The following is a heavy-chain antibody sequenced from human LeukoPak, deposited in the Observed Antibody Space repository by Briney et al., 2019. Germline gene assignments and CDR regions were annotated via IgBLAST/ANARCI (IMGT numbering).Heavy chain of an antibody. CDR1: GGSISSYY. V-gene: IGHV4-59*01. D-gene: IGHD5-24*01. Sequence: SSETLSLTCTVSGGSISSYYWSWIRQPPGKGLEWIGYIYYSGSTNYNPSLKSRVTISVDTSKNQFSLKLSSVTAADTAVYYCAREARDGYNYGWGQGTLVTVSS. CDR3: AREARDGYNYG. CDR2: IYYSGST. J-gene: IGHJ4*02.